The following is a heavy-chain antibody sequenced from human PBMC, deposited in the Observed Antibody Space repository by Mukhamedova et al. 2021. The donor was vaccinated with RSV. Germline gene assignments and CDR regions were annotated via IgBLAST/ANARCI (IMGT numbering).Heavy chain of an antibody. J-gene: IGHJ6*02. Sequence: GGTTDYAAPGKGRFTISRDDSKNTLYLQMNSLKTEDTAVYYCTTGSGSQYDYYGMDVWGQGTTVTVSS. D-gene: IGHD3-10*01. CDR3: TTGSGSQYDYYGMDV. CDR2: GGTT. V-gene: IGHV3-15*01.